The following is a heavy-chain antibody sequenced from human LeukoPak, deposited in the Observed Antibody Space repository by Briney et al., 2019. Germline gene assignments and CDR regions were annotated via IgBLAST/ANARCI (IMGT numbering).Heavy chain of an antibody. CDR3: AKNRHSDIVVVPAASSYMDV. Sequence: PGRSLRLSCAASGFTFSSYAMHWVRQAPGKGLEWVAVIWYDGSNRYYADSVKGRFTNSRDNSKNTLYLQMNSLRAEDTAVYYCAKNRHSDIVVVPAASSYMDVWGKGTTVTVSS. V-gene: IGHV3-33*06. CDR2: IWYDGSNR. J-gene: IGHJ6*03. D-gene: IGHD2-2*01. CDR1: GFTFSSYA.